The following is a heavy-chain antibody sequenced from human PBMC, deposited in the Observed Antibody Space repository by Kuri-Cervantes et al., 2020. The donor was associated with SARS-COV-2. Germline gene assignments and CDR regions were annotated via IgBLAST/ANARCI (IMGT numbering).Heavy chain of an antibody. Sequence: SETLSLTCTVSGGSISSSSYYWGWIRQPPGKGLEWIGSIYYSGSTYYNPSLKSRVTISVDTSKNQFSLKLSSMTAADTAVYYCARVGEYSSSLDYWGQGTLVTVSS. J-gene: IGHJ4*02. D-gene: IGHD6-13*01. CDR3: ARVGEYSSSLDY. CDR2: IYYSGST. V-gene: IGHV4-39*07. CDR1: GGSISSSSYY.